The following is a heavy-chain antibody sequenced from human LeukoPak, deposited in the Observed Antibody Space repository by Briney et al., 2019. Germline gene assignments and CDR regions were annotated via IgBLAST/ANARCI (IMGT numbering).Heavy chain of an antibody. CDR3: ARAERQRHY. J-gene: IGHJ4*02. Sequence: PSETLSLTCTVSGGSVSSADYYWSWIRHPPGKALEWIGYIYHTGSNNYKYSLKSRVTISLDTSKNRFSLRLTSVTAADTAVYYCARAERQRHYWGQGTLVTVSS. CDR2: IYHTGSN. CDR1: GGSVSSADYY. V-gene: IGHV4-61*08.